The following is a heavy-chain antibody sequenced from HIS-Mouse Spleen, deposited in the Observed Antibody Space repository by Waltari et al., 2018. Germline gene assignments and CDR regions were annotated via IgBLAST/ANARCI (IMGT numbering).Heavy chain of an antibody. CDR3: ARGIAAAGTWFDP. Sequence: QVQLQESGPGLVKPSETLSLTCTVSGGSISSYYWRWIRQPAGKGLEWSGRIYTSGSTNYNPSLNRRVTMSVDTSKNQFSLKLSSVTAADTAVYYCARGIAAAGTWFDPWGQGTLVTVSS. CDR2: IYTSGST. J-gene: IGHJ5*02. D-gene: IGHD6-13*01. CDR1: GGSISSYY. V-gene: IGHV4-4*07.